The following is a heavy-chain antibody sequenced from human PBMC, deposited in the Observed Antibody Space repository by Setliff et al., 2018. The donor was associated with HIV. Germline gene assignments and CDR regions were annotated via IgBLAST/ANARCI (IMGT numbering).Heavy chain of an antibody. J-gene: IGHJ4*02. CDR2: ISSSGTIM. Sequence: GGSLRLSCAASGFTFSSYEMNWVRQAPGKGLEWVSYISSSGTIMHYADSVKGRFTISRDNAKNSLYLQMNSLRAEDTAVYYCARGTVGATFLHNDYWGQGTLVTVSS. V-gene: IGHV3-48*03. CDR3: ARGTVGATFLHNDY. CDR1: GFTFSSYE. D-gene: IGHD1-26*01.